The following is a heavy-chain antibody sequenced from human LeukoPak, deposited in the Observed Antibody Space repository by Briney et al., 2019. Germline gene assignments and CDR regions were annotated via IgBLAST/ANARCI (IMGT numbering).Heavy chain of an antibody. Sequence: GGSLRLSCAASGFTFSSYAMSWVRQAPGKGLEWVSAISGCGGSTYYADSVQGRFTISRDNTKNTLYLQMKSLRAEDTAVYYGAKDRLTYYDNSSGYKTPYYFDYWGQGTLVTVSS. CDR3: AKDRLTYYDNSSGYKTPYYFDY. CDR2: ISGCGGST. D-gene: IGHD3-22*01. CDR1: GFTFSSYA. V-gene: IGHV3-23*01. J-gene: IGHJ4*02.